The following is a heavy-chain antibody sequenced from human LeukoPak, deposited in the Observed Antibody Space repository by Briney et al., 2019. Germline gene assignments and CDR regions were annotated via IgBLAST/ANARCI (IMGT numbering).Heavy chain of an antibody. CDR3: ARGPKIQLWLISLFDY. J-gene: IGHJ4*02. CDR1: GGSVTSYY. D-gene: IGHD5-18*01. CDR2: ISNSETT. Sequence: SGTLSLTCSVSGGSVTSYYWNWVRQTPGKGLEWIGYISNSETTDYGPSFKSRVTLSLGTSKNQFSLKLSSVTAADTAVYYCARGPKIQLWLISLFDYWGQGTLVTVSS. V-gene: IGHV4-59*02.